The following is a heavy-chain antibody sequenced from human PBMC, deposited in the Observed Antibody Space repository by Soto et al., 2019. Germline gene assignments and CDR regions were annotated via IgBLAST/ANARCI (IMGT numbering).Heavy chain of an antibody. CDR1: VFTFSNAS. Sequence: PRGSLLISCASSVFTFSNASMSWVRQAPGKGLDRVGRIKSKTDGGTTDYAAPVKGRFTISRDDSKNTLYLQMNRLKTEDTAVYYCTTVSSTSFGYYYYYGMDVWGQGTTVTVSS. D-gene: IGHD2-2*01. CDR3: TTVSSTSFGYYYYYGMDV. J-gene: IGHJ6*01. CDR2: IKSKTDGGTT. V-gene: IGHV3-15*01.